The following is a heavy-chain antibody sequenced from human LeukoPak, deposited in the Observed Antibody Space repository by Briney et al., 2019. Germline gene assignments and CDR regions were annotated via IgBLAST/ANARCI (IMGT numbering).Heavy chain of an antibody. CDR1: GFTVSSNY. CDR3: ARLIDYGDYRY. Sequence: GGSLRLSCAASGFTVSSNYMNWVRQAPGKGLEWVSVIYSSGSTYYEDSVKGRFTISRDNSKNTLYLQMNSLRAEDTAVYYCARLIDYGDYRYWGQGTLVSVSS. D-gene: IGHD4-17*01. V-gene: IGHV3-53*01. CDR2: IYSSGST. J-gene: IGHJ4*02.